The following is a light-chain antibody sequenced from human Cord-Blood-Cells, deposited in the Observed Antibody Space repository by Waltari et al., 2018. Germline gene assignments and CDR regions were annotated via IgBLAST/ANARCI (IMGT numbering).Light chain of an antibody. CDR2: GAS. CDR3: QQYNNWPPT. CDR1: QRVSSN. Sequence: EIVMTQSPATLSVSPGERATLSCRASQRVSSNLAWYQQKPGQAPRLLIDGASTRATGSPARFSGSGSGREFTLTISSLQSEDFAVYYCQQYNNWPPTFGQGTKVEIK. J-gene: IGKJ1*01. V-gene: IGKV3-15*01.